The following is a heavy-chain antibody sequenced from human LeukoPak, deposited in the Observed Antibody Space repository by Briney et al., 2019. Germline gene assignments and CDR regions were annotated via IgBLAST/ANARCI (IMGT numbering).Heavy chain of an antibody. CDR2: IYYSGST. Sequence: SETLSLTCTVSGGSISSSSYYWGWIRQPPGKGLEWIGSIYYSGSTYYNPSLKSRVTISVDTSKNQFSLKLSSVTAADTAVYYCARAGYCGGDCYSGDYYYYYMDVWGKGTTVTVSS. D-gene: IGHD2-21*01. CDR1: GGSISSSSYY. CDR3: ARAGYCGGDCYSGDYYYYYMDV. V-gene: IGHV4-39*07. J-gene: IGHJ6*03.